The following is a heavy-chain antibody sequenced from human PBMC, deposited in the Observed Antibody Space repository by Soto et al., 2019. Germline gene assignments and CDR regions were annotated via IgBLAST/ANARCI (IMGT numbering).Heavy chain of an antibody. D-gene: IGHD6-19*01. V-gene: IGHV3-21*01. J-gene: IGHJ6*02. CDR3: ARGVAVADNLYQLDV. CDR1: GFSFSSYA. CDR2: VSSSSSFI. Sequence: EVQLVESGGGLVKPGGSLRVSCAASGFSFSSYAMHWVRQAPGKGLEWVSFVSSSSSFIFYADSVKGRFTISRDFTKDSLYLQMNSLRVDDTAIYYCARGVAVADNLYQLDVWGQGTAVTVSS.